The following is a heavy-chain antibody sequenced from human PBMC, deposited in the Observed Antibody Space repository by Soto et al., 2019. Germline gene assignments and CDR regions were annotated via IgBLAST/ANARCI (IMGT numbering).Heavy chain of an antibody. Sequence: TSETLSLTCTVSGGSISSSSYYWGWIRQPPGKGLEWIGYIYYSGSTYYNPSLKSRVTISVDTSKNQFSLKLSSVTAADTAVYYCARDGPLAVADGMDVWGQGTTVTSP. J-gene: IGHJ6*02. V-gene: IGHV4-30-4*08. CDR2: IYYSGST. CDR3: ARDGPLAVADGMDV. D-gene: IGHD6-19*01. CDR1: GGSISSSSYY.